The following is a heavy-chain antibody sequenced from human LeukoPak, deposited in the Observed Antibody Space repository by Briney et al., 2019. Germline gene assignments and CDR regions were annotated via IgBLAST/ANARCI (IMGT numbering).Heavy chain of an antibody. CDR1: GGSFSGYY. CDR3: ARGGKRWLQFRWFDP. V-gene: IGHV4-34*01. Sequence: SETLSLTCAVYGGSFSGYYWSWIRQPPGKGLEWIGEINHSGSTKYNPSLKSRVTISVDTSKNQFSLKLSSVTAADTAVYYCARGGKRWLQFRWFDPWGQGTLVTVSS. CDR2: INHSGST. J-gene: IGHJ5*02. D-gene: IGHD5-24*01.